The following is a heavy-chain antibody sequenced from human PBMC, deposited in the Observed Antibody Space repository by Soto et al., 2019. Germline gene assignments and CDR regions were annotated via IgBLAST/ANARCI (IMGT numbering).Heavy chain of an antibody. V-gene: IGHV3-23*01. Sequence: EVPLLESGGGLVQPGGSLRLSCAASGFTFSSYAMSWVRQAPGKGLEWVSAISDSGGSTYYADSVKGRFTISRDNSKSTLYLQMNSLRAEDTAVYYCAKVFLYYYYGMDVWGQGTTVTVSS. J-gene: IGHJ6*02. CDR3: AKVFLYYYYGMDV. CDR2: ISDSGGST. CDR1: GFTFSSYA.